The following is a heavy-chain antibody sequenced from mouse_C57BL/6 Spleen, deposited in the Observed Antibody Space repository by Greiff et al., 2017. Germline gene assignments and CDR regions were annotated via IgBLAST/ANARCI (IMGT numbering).Heavy chain of an antibody. CDR3: ARWGPYYYGSSSCY. D-gene: IGHD1-1*01. Sequence: VQLQQSGTELVKPGASVKLSCKASGYTFTSYWMHWVKQRPGQGLEWIGNINPSNGGTNYNEKFKSKATLTVDKSSSTAYMQLSSLTSEDSAVYYCARWGPYYYGSSSCYWGQGTTLTVSS. CDR1: GYTFTSYW. J-gene: IGHJ2*01. CDR2: INPSNGGT. V-gene: IGHV1-53*01.